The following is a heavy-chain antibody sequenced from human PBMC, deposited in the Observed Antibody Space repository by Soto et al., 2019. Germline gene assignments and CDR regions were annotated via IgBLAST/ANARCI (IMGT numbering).Heavy chain of an antibody. CDR1: GYTFTSYG. Sequence: QVQLVQSGAEVKKPGASVKVSCKASGYTFTSYGISWVRQAPGQGLEWMGWISAYNGNTNYAQKLQGRVTMTTDTSTSTAYMELRSLRSDDTAVYYSARDPLYCSGGSCSSGAFDIWGQGTMVTVSS. D-gene: IGHD2-15*01. V-gene: IGHV1-18*01. CDR3: ARDPLYCSGGSCSSGAFDI. J-gene: IGHJ3*02. CDR2: ISAYNGNT.